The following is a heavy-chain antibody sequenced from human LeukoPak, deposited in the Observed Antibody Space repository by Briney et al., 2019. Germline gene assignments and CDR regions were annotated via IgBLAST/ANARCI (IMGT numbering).Heavy chain of an antibody. CDR2: IYPGDSDT. J-gene: IGHJ4*02. Sequence: GESLKISCKGSGYSFTSYCIGWVRQMPGKGLEWMGIIYPGDSDTRYSPSFQGQVTISADKSISTAYLQWSSLKASDTAMYYCARTAVVPSPEYYFDYWGQGTLVTVSS. V-gene: IGHV5-51*01. D-gene: IGHD5-18*01. CDR1: GYSFTSYC. CDR3: ARTAVVPSPEYYFDY.